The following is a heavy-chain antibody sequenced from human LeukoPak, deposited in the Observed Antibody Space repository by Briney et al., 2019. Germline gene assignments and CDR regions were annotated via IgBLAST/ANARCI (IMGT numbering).Heavy chain of an antibody. Sequence: GGSLRLSCAASGFTFNDYYMSWIRQAPGKGLEWVSYISSSGSTIYYADSVKGRFTISRDNAKNLLYLQMNSLRAEDTAVYYCAREQSTAHVDYWGQGTLVTVSS. CDR1: GFTFNDYY. D-gene: IGHD5/OR15-5a*01. J-gene: IGHJ4*02. V-gene: IGHV3-11*01. CDR3: AREQSTAHVDY. CDR2: ISSSGSTI.